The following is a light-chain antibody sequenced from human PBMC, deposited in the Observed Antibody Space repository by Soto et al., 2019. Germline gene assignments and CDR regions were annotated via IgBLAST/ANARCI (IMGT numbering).Light chain of an antibody. CDR3: MQALQTPPYT. CDR2: LGS. V-gene: IGKV2-28*01. Sequence: IVCAQSPLSLPVVPWERDCISCMCIQSLLHSNGYNFLDWYLQKPGQSPQLLIYLGSSRASGVPDRFSGSGSGTDFTLKISRVEAEDVGVYYCMQALQTPPYTFGQGTKVDIK. CDR1: QSLLHSNGYNF. J-gene: IGKJ2*01.